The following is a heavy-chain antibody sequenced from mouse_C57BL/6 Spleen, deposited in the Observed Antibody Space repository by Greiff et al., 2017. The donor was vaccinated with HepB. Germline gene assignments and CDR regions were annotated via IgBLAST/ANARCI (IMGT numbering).Heavy chain of an antibody. Sequence: VKLQQPGAELVKPGASVKLSCKASGYTFTSYWMQWVKQRPGQGLEWIGEIDPSDSYTNYNQKFKGKATLTVDTSSSTAYMQLSSLTSEDSAVYYCARKDLIYYGNYYAMDYWGQGTSVTVSS. CDR3: ARKDLIYYGNYYAMDY. J-gene: IGHJ4*01. CDR1: GYTFTSYW. CDR2: IDPSDSYT. D-gene: IGHD2-1*01. V-gene: IGHV1-50*01.